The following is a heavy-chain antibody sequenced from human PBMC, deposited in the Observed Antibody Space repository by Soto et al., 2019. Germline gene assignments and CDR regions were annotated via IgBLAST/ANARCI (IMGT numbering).Heavy chain of an antibody. Sequence: LSLTCTVSGGSISSGGYYWSWIRQHPGKGLEWIGYIYYSGSTYYNPSLKSRVTISVDTSKNQFSLKLSSVTAADTAVYYCARGPSIAVAGRWYWGQGTLVTVSS. D-gene: IGHD6-19*01. CDR3: ARGPSIAVAGRWY. V-gene: IGHV4-31*03. J-gene: IGHJ4*02. CDR1: GGSISSGGYY. CDR2: IYYSGST.